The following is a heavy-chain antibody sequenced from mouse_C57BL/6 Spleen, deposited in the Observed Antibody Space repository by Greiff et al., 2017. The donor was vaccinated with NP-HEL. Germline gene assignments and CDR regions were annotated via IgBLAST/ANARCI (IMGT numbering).Heavy chain of an antibody. CDR2: IDPEDGDT. D-gene: IGHD2-4*01. CDR3: TTSPLDYDYVSFAY. CDR1: GFNIKDYY. Sequence: EVQLQQSGAELVRPGASVKLSCTASGFNIKDYYMHWVKQRPEQGLEWIGRIDPEDGDTEYAPKFQGKATMTADTSSNTAYLQLSSLTSEDTAVYYCTTSPLDYDYVSFAYWGQGTLVTVSA. J-gene: IGHJ3*01. V-gene: IGHV14-1*01.